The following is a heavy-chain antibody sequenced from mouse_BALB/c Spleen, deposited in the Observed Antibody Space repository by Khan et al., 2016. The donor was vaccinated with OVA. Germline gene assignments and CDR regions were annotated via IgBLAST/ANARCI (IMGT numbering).Heavy chain of an antibody. CDR3: ARRSSGFDY. Sequence: EVNVVESGGGLVKPGGSLKLSCAASGFTFSRYAMSWVRQTPEKRLEWVATISSGGSYTYYPDSVKGRFTISRDNAKNTLYLQMSSLRSEDTAMYYCARRSSGFDYWGQGTTLTVSS. V-gene: IGHV5-9-1*01. D-gene: IGHD3-1*01. CDR1: GFTFSRYA. CDR2: ISSGGSYT. J-gene: IGHJ2*01.